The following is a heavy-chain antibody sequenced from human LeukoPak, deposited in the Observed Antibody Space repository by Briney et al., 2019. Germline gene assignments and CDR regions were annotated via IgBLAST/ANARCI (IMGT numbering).Heavy chain of an antibody. J-gene: IGHJ6*02. D-gene: IGHD2-2*01. CDR2: INPNSGGT. CDR3: ARAYCSSTSCYYYCYGMDV. Sequence: ASVKVSCKASGYTFTGYYMHWVRQAPGQGLEWMGWINPNSGGTNYAQKFQGRVTMTRDTSIGTAYMELSRLRSDDTAVYYCARAYCSSTSCYYYCYGMDVWGQGTTVTVSS. V-gene: IGHV1-2*02. CDR1: GYTFTGYY.